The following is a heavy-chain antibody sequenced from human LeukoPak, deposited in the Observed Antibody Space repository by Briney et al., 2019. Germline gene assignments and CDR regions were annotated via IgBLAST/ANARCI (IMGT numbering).Heavy chain of an antibody. Sequence: GGSLRLSCAASGLTFSSYSMNWVRQAPGKGPEWVSSISSSSSYIYYADSVKGRFTISRDNAKNSLYLQMNSLRAEDTAVYYCARDRGDQFVAPMDVWGQGTTVTVSS. CDR2: ISSSSSYI. CDR1: GLTFSSYS. V-gene: IGHV3-21*01. J-gene: IGHJ6*02. D-gene: IGHD2-21*02. CDR3: ARDRGDQFVAPMDV.